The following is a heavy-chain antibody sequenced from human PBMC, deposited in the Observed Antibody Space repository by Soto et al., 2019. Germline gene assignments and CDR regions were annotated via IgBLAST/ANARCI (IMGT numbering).Heavy chain of an antibody. CDR2: IIPIFGTA. CDR3: ARAIVGPTTTGWLDP. J-gene: IGHJ5*02. CDR1: GGTFSRYA. V-gene: IGHV1-69*13. D-gene: IGHD1-26*01. Sequence: ASVKVSCKASGGTFSRYAISWVRQAPGQGLEWMGGIIPIFGTAHYAQKFQGRVTITADESTSTAYMELSSLRFEDTAVYYCARAIVGPTTTGWLDPWGQGTLVTVSS.